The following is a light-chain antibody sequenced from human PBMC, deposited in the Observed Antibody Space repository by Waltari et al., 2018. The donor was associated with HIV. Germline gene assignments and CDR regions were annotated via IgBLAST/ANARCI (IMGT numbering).Light chain of an antibody. Sequence: DIQMTQSPSTMSASVGDRVTISCRARQSISPWLAWYQQKPGRAPKLLIYKASRLESGVPSRFSGRGSGTEFTLSISSLHPDDCATYYCQQYHTYPWTFGQGTKVEIK. J-gene: IGKJ1*01. CDR1: QSISPW. V-gene: IGKV1-5*03. CDR2: KAS. CDR3: QQYHTYPWT.